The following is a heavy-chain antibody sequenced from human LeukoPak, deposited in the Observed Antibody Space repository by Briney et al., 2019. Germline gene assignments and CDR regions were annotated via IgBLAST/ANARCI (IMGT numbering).Heavy chain of an antibody. Sequence: GGSLRLSCAASGFTFSSYSMNWVRQAPGKGLEGVASISSSSSYIYYADSVKGRFTISRDNAKNSLYLQMNSLRAEDTAVYYCARAGYSSSWYEFDYWGQGTLVTVSS. CDR3: ARAGYSSSWYEFDY. D-gene: IGHD6-13*01. V-gene: IGHV3-21*01. J-gene: IGHJ4*02. CDR2: ISSSSSYI. CDR1: GFTFSSYS.